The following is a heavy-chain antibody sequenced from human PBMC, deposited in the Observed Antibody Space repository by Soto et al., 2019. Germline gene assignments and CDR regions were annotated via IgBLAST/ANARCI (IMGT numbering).Heavy chain of an antibody. D-gene: IGHD5-12*01. CDR3: AKDRVVATLFYYYGMDV. V-gene: IGHV3-30*18. J-gene: IGHJ6*02. CDR1: GFTFSSYG. CDR2: ISYDGSNK. Sequence: QVQLVESGGGVVQPGRSLRLSCAASGFTFSSYGMHWVRQAPGKGLEWVAVISYDGSNKYYADSVKGRFTSSRDNSKNTLYLEMSSLRAEDTAVYYCAKDRVVATLFYYYGMDVWGQGTTVTVSS.